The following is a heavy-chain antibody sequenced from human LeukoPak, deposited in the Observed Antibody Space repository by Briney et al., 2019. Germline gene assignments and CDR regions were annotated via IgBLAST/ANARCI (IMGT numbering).Heavy chain of an antibody. D-gene: IGHD4-17*01. J-gene: IGHJ4*02. CDR1: GFTFSSYE. Sequence: GGSLRLSCAASGFTFSSYEMNWVRQAPGGGLEWVSYISSSGSTIYYADSVKGRFTISRDNAKNSLYLQMNSLRAEDTAVYYCAPDYGDYAPVDWGQGTLVTVSS. CDR3: APDYGDYAPVD. CDR2: ISSSGSTI. V-gene: IGHV3-48*03.